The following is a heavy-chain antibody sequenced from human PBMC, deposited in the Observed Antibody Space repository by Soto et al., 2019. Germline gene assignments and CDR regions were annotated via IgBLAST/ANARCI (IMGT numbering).Heavy chain of an antibody. CDR2: IYYSGST. Sequence: PSETLSLTCTASAHSISGYYWSWIRQPPGKGLEWIGYIYYSGSTNYNPSLRSRVTIFLDTSKNQFSLKLSSVTAADTAVYYCARDILNGRYGMDVWGQGTTVTVSS. V-gene: IGHV4-59*12. CDR1: AHSISGYY. D-gene: IGHD3-9*01. J-gene: IGHJ6*02. CDR3: ARDILNGRYGMDV.